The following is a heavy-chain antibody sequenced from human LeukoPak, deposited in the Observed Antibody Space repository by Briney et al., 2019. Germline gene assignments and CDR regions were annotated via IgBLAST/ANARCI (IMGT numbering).Heavy chain of an antibody. J-gene: IGHJ4*02. V-gene: IGHV3-23*01. CDR1: GFTFSSYA. CDR2: ISGSGGST. D-gene: IGHD4-23*01. Sequence: GGSLRLSCAASGFTFSSYAMSWVRQAPGKGLELVSAISGSGGSTNYADSVKGRFTISRDNSKNTLYLQMNSLRAEDTAVYYCARGRDGGRPFDYWGQGTLVTVSS. CDR3: ARGRDGGRPFDY.